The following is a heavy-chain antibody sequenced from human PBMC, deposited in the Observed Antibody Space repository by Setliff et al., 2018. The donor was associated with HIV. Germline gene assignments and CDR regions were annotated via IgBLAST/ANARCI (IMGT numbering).Heavy chain of an antibody. D-gene: IGHD5-12*01. CDR2: IYYSGST. CDR3: ARGTSNGYNYWQFDY. CDR1: GDSISTYY. V-gene: IGHV4-59*12. Sequence: SETLSLTCTASGDSISTYYWSWIRRPAGKGLEWIGYIYYSGSTNYNPSLKSRVTISVDTSKNQFSLSLRSVTAADTAVYYCARGTSNGYNYWQFDYWGQGALVTVS. J-gene: IGHJ4*02.